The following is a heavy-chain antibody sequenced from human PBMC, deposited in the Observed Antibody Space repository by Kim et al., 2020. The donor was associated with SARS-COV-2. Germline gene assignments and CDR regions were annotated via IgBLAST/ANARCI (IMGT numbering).Heavy chain of an antibody. CDR1: GYSFSGYW. CDR3: ARQAVTVPTLNSVSFDP. V-gene: IGHV5-51*01. CDR2: IYPDDSNN. D-gene: IGHD4-17*01. J-gene: IGHJ5*02. Sequence: GESLKTSCKGFGYSFSGYWITWVRQMPGKGLEWMGIIYPDDSNNRYSPSFRGQVTMSVDKSINTAYLQLNSLKASDTAMYYCARQAVTVPTLNSVSFDPWGQGTLVTVSS.